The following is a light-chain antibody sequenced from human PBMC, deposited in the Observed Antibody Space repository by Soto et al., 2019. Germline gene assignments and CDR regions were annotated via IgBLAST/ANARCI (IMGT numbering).Light chain of an antibody. J-gene: IGKJ1*01. CDR1: QSLSSSQ. CDR2: DAS. V-gene: IGKV3-20*01. CDR3: QQYGSSYPWT. Sequence: EIVLSQSPGTLSLSPGERATLSCRASQSLSSSQLAWYQQKPGQAPRLLIHDASSRATGVPDRFSGSGSGADFTLTITSLVPEDFAVYYCQQYGSSYPWTFGQGTKVDI.